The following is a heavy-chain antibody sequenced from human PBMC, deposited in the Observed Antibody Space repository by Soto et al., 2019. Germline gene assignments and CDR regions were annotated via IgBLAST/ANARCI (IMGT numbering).Heavy chain of an antibody. CDR3: ARPIVITTVLGF. Sequence: GGSLRLSCATSGFTFSSYAMNWVRQAPGKGLEWVSGISGDGSATYYADSVKGRFTVSRDNAKNILYLQMNSLRAEDAAVYYCARPIVITTVLGFWGPGLLATVSS. CDR1: GFTFSSYA. D-gene: IGHD3-22*01. J-gene: IGHJ4*02. V-gene: IGHV3-23*01. CDR2: ISGDGSAT.